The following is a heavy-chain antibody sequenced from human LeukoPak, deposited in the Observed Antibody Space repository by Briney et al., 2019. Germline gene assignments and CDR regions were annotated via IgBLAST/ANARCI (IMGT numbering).Heavy chain of an antibody. D-gene: IGHD3-10*01. Sequence: GGSLRLSCAASGFTFSSYSMNWVRQAPGKGLEWVSYISSSSSTIYYADSVKGRFTISRDNAKNSLYLQMNSLRAEDTAVYYCARGRFPQANYYYYMDVWGKGTTVTVSS. J-gene: IGHJ6*03. CDR1: GFTFSSYS. CDR3: ARGRFPQANYYYYMDV. V-gene: IGHV3-48*01. CDR2: ISSSSSTI.